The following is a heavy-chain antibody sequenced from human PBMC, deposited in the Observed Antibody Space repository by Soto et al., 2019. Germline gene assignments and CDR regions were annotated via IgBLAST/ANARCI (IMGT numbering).Heavy chain of an antibody. J-gene: IGHJ4*02. CDR2: ISYDGSNK. D-gene: IGHD6-13*01. Sequence: QVQLVESGGGVVQPGRSLRLSCAASGFTFSSYGMHWVRQAPGKGLEWVAVISYDGSNKYYADSVKGRFTISRDNSKNTLYLQMNSRRAEDTAVYYCAKVKAGYSSNWGQGTLVTVSS. CDR1: GFTFSSYG. CDR3: AKVKAGYSSN. V-gene: IGHV3-30*18.